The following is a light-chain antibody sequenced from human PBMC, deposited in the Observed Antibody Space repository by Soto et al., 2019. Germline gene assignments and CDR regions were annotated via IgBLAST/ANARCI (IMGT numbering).Light chain of an antibody. CDR3: SSFSSSSTLYV. V-gene: IGLV2-14*01. CDR1: SSDVGGHHY. CDR2: EVS. Sequence: QSALTQPASVSGSPGQSITISCTGTSSDVGGHHYVSWYQQHPGKAPKVIIYEVSDRPSGVSHRFSGSKSGNTASLTISGLQAEDEADYYCSSFSSSSTLYVFGTGTK. J-gene: IGLJ1*01.